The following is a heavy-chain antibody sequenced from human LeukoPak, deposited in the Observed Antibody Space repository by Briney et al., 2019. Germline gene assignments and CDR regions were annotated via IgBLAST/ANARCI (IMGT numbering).Heavy chain of an antibody. Sequence: SETLSLTCTVSGGSISSYYWSWIRQPPGKGLEWIGYIYYSGSTNYNPSLKSRVTISVDTSKNQFSLKLSSVTAAGTAVYYCARARIPEGYFDYWGQGTLVTVSS. V-gene: IGHV4-59*01. CDR1: GGSISSYY. J-gene: IGHJ4*02. D-gene: IGHD1-14*01. CDR2: IYYSGST. CDR3: ARARIPEGYFDY.